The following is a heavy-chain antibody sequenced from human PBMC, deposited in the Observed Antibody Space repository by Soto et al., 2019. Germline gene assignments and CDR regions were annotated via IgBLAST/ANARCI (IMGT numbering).Heavy chain of an antibody. Sequence: GASVKVSCKASGGTFSSYAISWVRQAPGQGLEWMGGIIPIFGTANYAQKFQGRVTITADESTSTAYMELSSLRSEDTAVYYCARDLRQLALYYYYGMDVWGQGTTVTVS. CDR1: GGTFSSYA. J-gene: IGHJ6*02. V-gene: IGHV1-69*13. D-gene: IGHD6-6*01. CDR3: ARDLRQLALYYYYGMDV. CDR2: IIPIFGTA.